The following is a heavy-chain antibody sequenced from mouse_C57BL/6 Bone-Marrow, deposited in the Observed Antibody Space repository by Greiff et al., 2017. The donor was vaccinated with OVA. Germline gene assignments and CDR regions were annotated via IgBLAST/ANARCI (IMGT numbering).Heavy chain of an antibody. CDR1: GYTFTEYT. CDR2: FYPGSGSI. J-gene: IGHJ3*01. D-gene: IGHD1-1*02. CDR3: ARHEEWYRTWFAY. Sequence: VQRVESGAELVKPGASVKLSCKASGYTFTEYTIHWVKQRSGQGLEWIGWFYPGSGSIKYNEKFKDKATLTADKSSSTVYMELSRLTSEDAAVYVCARHEEWYRTWFAYWGQGTLVTVSA. V-gene: IGHV1-62-2*01.